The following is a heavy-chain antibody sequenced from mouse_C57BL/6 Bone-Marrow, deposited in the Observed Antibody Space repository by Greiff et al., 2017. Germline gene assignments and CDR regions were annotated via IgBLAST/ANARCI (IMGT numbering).Heavy chain of an antibody. CDR1: GFNIKDYY. Sequence: EVQLQQSGAELVRPGASVKLSCTASGFNIKDYYMHWVKQRPEQGLEWIGRIDPEDGDTEYAPKFQGKATMTADTSSNTAYLQLSSLTSEDTAVYYCTTLPRAGRAWFAYWGQGTLVTVSA. V-gene: IGHV14-1*01. D-gene: IGHD3-1*01. CDR3: TTLPRAGRAWFAY. J-gene: IGHJ3*01. CDR2: IDPEDGDT.